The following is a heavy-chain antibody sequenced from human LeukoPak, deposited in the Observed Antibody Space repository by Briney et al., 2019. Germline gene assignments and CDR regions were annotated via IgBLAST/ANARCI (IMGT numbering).Heavy chain of an antibody. CDR2: ISGSGDTT. Sequence: GGSLRLSCVASGFSYSLYAMTWVRQTPGKGLEWVSLISGSGDTTSYADSVKGRFTISRDNSKNTVYLQMESLRVEDTAVYYCAKGKREWAAAGDYWGQGTLVTASS. V-gene: IGHV3-23*01. D-gene: IGHD6-13*01. J-gene: IGHJ4*02. CDR3: AKGKREWAAAGDY. CDR1: GFSYSLYA.